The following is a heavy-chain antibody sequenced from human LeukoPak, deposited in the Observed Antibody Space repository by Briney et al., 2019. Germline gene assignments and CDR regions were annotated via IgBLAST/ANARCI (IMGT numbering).Heavy chain of an antibody. CDR3: ARYLGMSAGRYFDL. CDR2: ISSSSSTI. J-gene: IGHJ2*01. V-gene: IGHV3-48*01. Sequence: GGSLRLSCAASGFTFSSYSMNWVRQAPGKGLEWVSYISSSSSTIYYADSVKGRFTVSRDNAKNSLYLQMNSLRAEDTAVYYCARYLGMSAGRYFDLWGRGTLVTVSS. D-gene: IGHD7-27*01. CDR1: GFTFSSYS.